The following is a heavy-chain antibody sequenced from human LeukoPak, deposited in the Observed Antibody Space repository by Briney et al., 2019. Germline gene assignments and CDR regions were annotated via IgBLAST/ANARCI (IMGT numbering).Heavy chain of an antibody. V-gene: IGHV4-34*01. Sequence: PSETLSLTCAVYGGSFSGYYWSWIRQPPGKGLEWIGEINHSGSTNYNPSLKSRVTISVDTSKNRFSLKLSSVTAADTAVYYCARTTGFSPFKYYYYYMDVWGKGTTVTVSS. CDR1: GGSFSGYY. CDR2: INHSGST. D-gene: IGHD3-9*01. CDR3: ARTTGFSPFKYYYYYMDV. J-gene: IGHJ6*03.